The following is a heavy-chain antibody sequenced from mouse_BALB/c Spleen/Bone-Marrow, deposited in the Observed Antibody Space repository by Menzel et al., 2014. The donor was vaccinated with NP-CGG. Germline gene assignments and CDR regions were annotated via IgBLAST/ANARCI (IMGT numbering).Heavy chain of an antibody. V-gene: IGHV7-3*02. CDR2: IRNKANGYTT. D-gene: IGHD2-4*01. J-gene: IGHJ1*01. Sequence: EVQGVESGGGLVQPGGSLRLSCATSGFTFTDYYMSWVRQPPGKALEWLGFIRNKANGYTTEYSASVKGRFTISRDNSQSILYLQMNTLRAEDSATYYCAREIINDYHWYFDVWGAGTRSPSPQ. CDR3: AREIINDYHWYFDV. CDR1: GFTFTDYY.